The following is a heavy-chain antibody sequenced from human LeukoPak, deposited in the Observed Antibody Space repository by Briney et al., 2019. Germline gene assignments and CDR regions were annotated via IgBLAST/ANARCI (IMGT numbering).Heavy chain of an antibody. D-gene: IGHD2-15*01. V-gene: IGHV3-23*01. Sequence: AGGALRLSCVASGFIFKDFAMTWVRQAPGKGLELVSAIRGHGGATQYAESVRGRFSISRNNSKKTIFLQMDNLRAEDTGIYFCAKDPRWELLLGDYLEHWGQGTVVTVSS. J-gene: IGHJ1*01. CDR1: GFIFKDFA. CDR2: IRGHGGAT. CDR3: AKDPRWELLLGDYLEH.